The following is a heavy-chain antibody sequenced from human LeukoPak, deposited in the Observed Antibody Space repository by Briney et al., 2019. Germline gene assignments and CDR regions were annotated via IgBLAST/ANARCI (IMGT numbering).Heavy chain of an antibody. Sequence: PSQTLSLTCTVSGGSISSGSYYWSWIRQPAGKGLEWIGRIYTSGSTNYNPSLKSRVTISVDTSKNQFSLKLSSVTAADTAVYYCARDSFDGSYLPRSFDYWGQGTLVTVSS. D-gene: IGHD1-26*01. CDR3: ARDSFDGSYLPRSFDY. J-gene: IGHJ4*02. CDR2: IYTSGST. V-gene: IGHV4-61*02. CDR1: GGSISSGSYY.